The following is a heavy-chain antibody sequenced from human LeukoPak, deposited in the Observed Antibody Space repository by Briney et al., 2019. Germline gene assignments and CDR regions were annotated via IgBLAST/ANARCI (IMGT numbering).Heavy chain of an antibody. D-gene: IGHD2-2*02. CDR1: GGSISSYY. Sequence: SETLSLTCTVSGGSISSYYWSWIRQPPGKGLEWIGYIYYSGSTNYNPSLKSRVTISVDTSKNQFSLKLSSVTAADTAVYYCARDSWGACSTSCYSSAFDIWGQGTMVTVSS. J-gene: IGHJ3*02. V-gene: IGHV4-59*01. CDR3: ARDSWGACSTSCYSSAFDI. CDR2: IYYSGST.